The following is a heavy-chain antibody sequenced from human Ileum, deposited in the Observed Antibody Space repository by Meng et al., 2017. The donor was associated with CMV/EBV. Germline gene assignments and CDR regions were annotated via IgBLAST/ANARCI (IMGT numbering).Heavy chain of an antibody. Sequence: QWQLLQGGAGVLKPSETLSLPCVVYSGSFSDFFWGWIRQPPGKGLEWIGESSHSGNTKYNPSLKSRVTISVDASKNQFSLNMRSVTAADTAVYYCARGRDFWWEMDYTGQGTLVTVSS. V-gene: IGHV4-34*01. CDR1: SGSFSDFF. D-gene: IGHD1-26*01. CDR3: ARGRDFWWEMDY. CDR2: SSHSGNT. J-gene: IGHJ4*02.